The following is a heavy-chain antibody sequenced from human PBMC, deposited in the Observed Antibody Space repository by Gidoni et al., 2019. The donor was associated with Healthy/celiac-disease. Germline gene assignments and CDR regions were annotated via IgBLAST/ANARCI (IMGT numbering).Heavy chain of an antibody. CDR2: ISWNSGSI. V-gene: IGHV3-9*01. D-gene: IGHD6-6*01. CDR3: AREGEEGSLYFQH. J-gene: IGHJ1*01. CDR1: GFTFDDYA. Sequence: EVQLVESGGGLVQPGRSLRLSCPASGFTFDDYAMHWVRQAPGKGLGWVSTISWNSGSIGYADSVKGRFTISRDNAKNSLYLQMSSLRADDTALYYCAREGEEGSLYFQHWGQGTLVTVSS.